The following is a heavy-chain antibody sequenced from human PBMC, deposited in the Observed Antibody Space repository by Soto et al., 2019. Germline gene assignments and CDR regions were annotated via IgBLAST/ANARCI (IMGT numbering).Heavy chain of an antibody. D-gene: IGHD6-13*01. Sequence: KPSETLSLTCTVSGDSVSNSGYYWGWIRQSPGKRLEWIGSVSFSGSNYYNPSLRSRVTFSVDTSKTLISLTLRSVTAADTAVDYCARGSTWQGRDWFDPWGQGTLVTVSS. V-gene: IGHV4-39*01. CDR2: VSFSGSN. J-gene: IGHJ5*02. CDR1: GDSVSNSGYY. CDR3: ARGSTWQGRDWFDP.